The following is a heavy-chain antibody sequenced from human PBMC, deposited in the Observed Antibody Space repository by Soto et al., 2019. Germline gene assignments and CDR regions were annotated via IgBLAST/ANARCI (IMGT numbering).Heavy chain of an antibody. Sequence: QVQLVESGGGVVQPGRSLRLSCVPSGFIFSNYGMHWVRQAPGKALELVAVISYDGNKKDYGDSVKGRFTISRDNSKNTLYLQMSSLGTEDTAIYYCAKDNCSGGDCFSRFDCWGQGTQVTVSS. CDR1: GFIFSNYG. CDR2: ISYDGNKK. V-gene: IGHV3-30*18. D-gene: IGHD2-15*01. CDR3: AKDNCSGGDCFSRFDC. J-gene: IGHJ4*02.